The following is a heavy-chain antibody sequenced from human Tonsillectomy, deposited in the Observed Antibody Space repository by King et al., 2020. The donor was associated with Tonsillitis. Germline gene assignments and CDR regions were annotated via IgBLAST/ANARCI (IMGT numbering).Heavy chain of an antibody. V-gene: IGHV3-15*07. CDR3: SWYYFDY. J-gene: IGHJ4*02. Sequence: VQLVESGGGLVKPGGSLRLSCAVFGFTFSDAWMKWVRQAPGKGLEWVGRFKRKTKGGTKDYAAPVKVGFTISSDDSENTLCLQMNSLKTEDTAVYSISWYYFDYWGQGTLVTVSS. CDR2: FKRKTKGGTK. CDR1: GFTFSDAW. D-gene: IGHD6-13*01.